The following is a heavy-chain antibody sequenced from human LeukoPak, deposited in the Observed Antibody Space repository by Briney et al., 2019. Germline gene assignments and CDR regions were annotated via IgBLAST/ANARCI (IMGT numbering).Heavy chain of an antibody. D-gene: IGHD6-19*01. Sequence: SETLSLTCTVSGGSISSSNYYWDWIRQPPGKGLEWIGSIYYSGSTYYNPSLKSRVTISVDTSKNQFSLKLSSVTAADTAVYYCARDRRIAVAGTDAFDIWGQGTMVTVSS. J-gene: IGHJ3*02. CDR2: IYYSGST. V-gene: IGHV4-39*02. CDR3: ARDRRIAVAGTDAFDI. CDR1: GGSISSSNYY.